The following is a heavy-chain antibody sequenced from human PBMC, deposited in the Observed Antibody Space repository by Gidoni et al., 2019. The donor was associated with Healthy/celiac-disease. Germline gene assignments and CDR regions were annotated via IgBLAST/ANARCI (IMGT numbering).Heavy chain of an antibody. CDR2: IYYSGGT. Sequence: QPQLQESGPGLVKPSETLSLTCTVSGGSISSSSYYWGWIRQPPGKGLEWIGSIYYSGGTYYNPSLKSRVTISVDTSKNQFSLKLSSVAAADTAVYYCARVGEDAFDIWGQGTMVTVSS. CDR3: ARVGEDAFDI. V-gene: IGHV4-39*07. D-gene: IGHD3-16*01. CDR1: GGSISSSSYY. J-gene: IGHJ3*02.